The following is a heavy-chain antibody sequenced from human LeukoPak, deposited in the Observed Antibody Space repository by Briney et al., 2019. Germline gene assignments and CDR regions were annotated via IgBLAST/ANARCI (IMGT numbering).Heavy chain of an antibody. CDR3: ARGGLRGIYCSSTSCYGNY. J-gene: IGHJ4*02. Sequence: GASVKVSCKASGYTFTGYYMHWVRQAPGQGLEWMGWINPISGGTNYAQKFQGRVTMTRDTSISTAYMELSRLRSDDTAVYYCARGGLRGIYCSSTSCYGNYWGQGTLVTVSS. D-gene: IGHD2-2*01. V-gene: IGHV1-2*02. CDR2: INPISGGT. CDR1: GYTFTGYY.